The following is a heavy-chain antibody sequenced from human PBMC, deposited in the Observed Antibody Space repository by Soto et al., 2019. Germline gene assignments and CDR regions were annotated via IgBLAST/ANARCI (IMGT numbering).Heavy chain of an antibody. J-gene: IGHJ4*02. D-gene: IGHD3-22*01. CDR1: GFTFSSYS. CDR3: ARDRPYYYDSSGPSFDY. Sequence: GGALRLSCAASGFTFSSYSMNWFRQAPGKGLEWVSSISSSSSYIYYADSVKGRFTISRDNAKNSLYLQMNSLRAEDTAVYYCARDRPYYYDSSGPSFDYWGQGTLVTVSS. V-gene: IGHV3-21*01. CDR2: ISSSSSYI.